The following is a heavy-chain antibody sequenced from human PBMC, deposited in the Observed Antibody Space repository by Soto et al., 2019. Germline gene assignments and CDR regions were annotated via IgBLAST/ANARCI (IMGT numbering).Heavy chain of an antibody. CDR2: ISAYNSNT. Sequence: ASVKVSCKASGYTFTSYGISWVRQAPGQGLEWMGWISAYNSNTNYAQKLQGRVTMTTDTSTSTAYMELRSLRSDDTAVYYCARYCSGGSCYHLNWFDPWGQGTLVTSPQ. D-gene: IGHD2-15*01. CDR3: ARYCSGGSCYHLNWFDP. CDR1: GYTFTSYG. V-gene: IGHV1-18*01. J-gene: IGHJ5*02.